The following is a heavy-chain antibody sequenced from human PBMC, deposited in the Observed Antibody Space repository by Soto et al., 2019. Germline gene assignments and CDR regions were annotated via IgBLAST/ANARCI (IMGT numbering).Heavy chain of an antibody. D-gene: IGHD3-16*01. CDR1: GFSLTTAGVG. CDR3: GHSGAYRIIAS. CDR2: IYWDEDK. Sequence: QITLKESGPTLVKPTQTLTLTCTFSGFSLTTAGVGVGWIRQPPGKALEWLGMIYWDEDKRYSPSLKSRLTIPTDTSKNQVVLKMTTMAPVDTATYYCGHSGAYRIIASWGQGPVVTVSS. J-gene: IGHJ4*02. V-gene: IGHV2-5*02.